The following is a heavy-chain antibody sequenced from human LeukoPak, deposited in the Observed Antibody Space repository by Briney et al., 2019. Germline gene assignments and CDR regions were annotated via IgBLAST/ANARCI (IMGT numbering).Heavy chain of an antibody. CDR3: ARQGAYSSAIGMGY. V-gene: IGHV1-46*02. CDR1: GYTFNNYY. J-gene: IGHJ4*02. D-gene: IGHD6-19*01. CDR2: INPSGGGT. Sequence: ASVKVSCKASGYTFNNYYMYWVRQAPGQGLEWMGMINPSGGGTSYAQKFQGRVTMTSDTSTRTVYMEVSSLKPEDTAVYYCARQGAYSSAIGMGYWGQGTLVTVSS.